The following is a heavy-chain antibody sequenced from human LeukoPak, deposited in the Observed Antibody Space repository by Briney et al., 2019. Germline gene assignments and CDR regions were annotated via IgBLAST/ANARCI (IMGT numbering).Heavy chain of an antibody. J-gene: IGHJ4*02. Sequence: GASVKVSCKASGYTFTGYYMHWVRQAPGQGLEWMGWINPNSGGTNYAQKFQGRVTMIRDTSISTAYMELSRLRSDDTAVYYCAREGVDWNHSVYYFDYWGQGTLVTVSS. CDR1: GYTFTGYY. CDR2: INPNSGGT. CDR3: AREGVDWNHSVYYFDY. V-gene: IGHV1-2*02. D-gene: IGHD1-1*01.